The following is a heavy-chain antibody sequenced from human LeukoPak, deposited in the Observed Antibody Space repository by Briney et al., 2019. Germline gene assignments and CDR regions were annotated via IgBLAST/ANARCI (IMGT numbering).Heavy chain of an antibody. D-gene: IGHD1-26*01. J-gene: IGHJ4*02. V-gene: IGHV3-15*01. Sequence: PGGSLRLSCAASGFTFSNAWMSWVRQAPGKGLEWVGRIKSKTDGGTTDYAAPVKGRFTISRDDSKNTLYLQMNSLKTEDTAVYYCTTEHMGRVGQVVGWGQGTLVTVSS. CDR2: IKSKTDGGTT. CDR1: GFTFSNAW. CDR3: TTEHMGRVGQVVG.